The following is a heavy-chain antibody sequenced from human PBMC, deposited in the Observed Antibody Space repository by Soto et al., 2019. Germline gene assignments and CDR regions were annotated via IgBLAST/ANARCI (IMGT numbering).Heavy chain of an antibody. CDR2: MYNTGST. D-gene: IGHD7-27*01. Sequence: SETLSLTCTVSGCSISGYYWSWIRQPPGKGLEWIGYMYNTGSTVYNPSFKSRVTISVDTSKNQFSLKLSSVTAADTAVYYCARKRLGWLDYWGQGTLVTVSS. V-gene: IGHV4-59*08. CDR1: GCSISGYY. CDR3: ARKRLGWLDY. J-gene: IGHJ4*02.